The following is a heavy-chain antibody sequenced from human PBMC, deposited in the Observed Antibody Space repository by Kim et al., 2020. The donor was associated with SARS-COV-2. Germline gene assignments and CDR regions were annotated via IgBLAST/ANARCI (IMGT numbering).Heavy chain of an antibody. CDR1: GGSFSGYY. V-gene: IGHV4-34*01. CDR3: ARGPGYSSSWYGASNWFDP. J-gene: IGHJ5*02. CDR2: INHSGST. Sequence: SETLSLTCAVYGGSFSGYYWSWIRQPPGKGLEWIGEINHSGSTNYNPSLKSRVTISVDTSTNQFSLKLSSVPAADTAVYYCARGPGYSSSWYGASNWFDPGGQGTLVPASS. D-gene: IGHD6-13*01.